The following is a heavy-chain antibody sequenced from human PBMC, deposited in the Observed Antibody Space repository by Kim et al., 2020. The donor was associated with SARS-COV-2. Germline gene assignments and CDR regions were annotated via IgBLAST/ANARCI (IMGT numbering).Heavy chain of an antibody. CDR3: ARSVVVPGYYFYGMDV. J-gene: IGHJ6*02. Sequence: SETLSLTCAVYGGSFSGYYWSWIRQPPGKGLEWIGEINHSGSTNYNPSLKSRVTISVDTSKNQFSLKLSSVTAADTAVYYCARSVVVPGYYFYGMDVWGQGTTVTVSS. D-gene: IGHD2-2*01. CDR2: INHSGST. V-gene: IGHV4-34*01. CDR1: GGSFSGYY.